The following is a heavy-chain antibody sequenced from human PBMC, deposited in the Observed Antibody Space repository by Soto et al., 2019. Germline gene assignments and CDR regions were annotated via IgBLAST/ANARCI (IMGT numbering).Heavy chain of an antibody. V-gene: IGHV3-23*01. CDR3: AKAVGLDSGYYSDY. Sequence: GGSLRLSCAAAGFTFSSYAMSWVRQAPGKGLEWVSAISGSSGSTYYADSVKGRFTISRDKSKNTLYLQMSSLRAEDTAVYYCAKAVGLDSGYYSDYWGQGTLVTVSS. CDR2: ISGSSGST. D-gene: IGHD3-22*01. J-gene: IGHJ4*02. CDR1: GFTFSSYA.